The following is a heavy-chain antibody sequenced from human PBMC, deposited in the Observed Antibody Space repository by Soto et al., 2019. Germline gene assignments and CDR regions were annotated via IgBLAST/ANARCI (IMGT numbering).Heavy chain of an antibody. J-gene: IGHJ4*02. CDR3: AKTITTYSGDSRGRGALVDY. CDR2: ISSDGKSE. Sequence: GGSLRLSCAASGFTFSTYGMHWFRQPPGKGLEWVAVISSDGKSEHYADPVKGRFSISRDNSKNTLSLQMNSLRVEDTAVYYCAKTITTYSGDSRGRGALVDYWGQGTLVTVSS. V-gene: IGHV3-30*18. CDR1: GFTFSTYG. D-gene: IGHD3-22*01.